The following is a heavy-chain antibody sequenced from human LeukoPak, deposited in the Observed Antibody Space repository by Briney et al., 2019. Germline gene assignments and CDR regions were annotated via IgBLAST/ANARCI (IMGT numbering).Heavy chain of an antibody. CDR2: INSDGSAT. J-gene: IGHJ4*02. Sequence: GGSLRLPCAASGFAFSRNWMQWVRQAPGKGLVWVSGINSDGSATHYADSVKGRFTISRDNAKNTLYLQMNSLRAEDTAVYYCATVPDSGGWSTFDYWGQGTLVTVSS. CDR3: ATVPDSGGWSTFDY. D-gene: IGHD6-19*01. V-gene: IGHV3-74*01. CDR1: GFAFSRNW.